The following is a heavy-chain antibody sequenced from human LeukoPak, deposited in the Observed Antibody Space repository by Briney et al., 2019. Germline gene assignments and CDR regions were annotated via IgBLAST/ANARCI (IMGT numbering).Heavy chain of an antibody. CDR1: RFSFSDYD. V-gene: IGHV3-30*18. CDR3: AKYAYDWNAPDGFDM. Sequence: GGSLRLSCRASRFSFSDYDMHWVRQAPGKGLEWVAVISSDGSRKHYGDSVKGRFTISRDNSESTLFLQMNSLRPDDTSVYFCAKYAYDWNAPDGFDMWGQGTMVIVSS. J-gene: IGHJ3*02. D-gene: IGHD1-1*01. CDR2: ISSDGSRK.